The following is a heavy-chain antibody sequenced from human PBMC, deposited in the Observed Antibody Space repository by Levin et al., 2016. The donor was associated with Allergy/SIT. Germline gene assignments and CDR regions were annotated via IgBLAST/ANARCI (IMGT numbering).Heavy chain of an antibody. V-gene: IGHV4-34*01. CDR2: INHSGST. J-gene: IGHJ5*02. CDR1: GGSFSGYY. D-gene: IGHD5-18*01. Sequence: GSLRLSCAVYGGSFSGYYWSWIRQPPGKGLEWIGEINHSGSTNYNPSLKSRVTISVDTSKNQFSLKLSSVTAADTAVYYCARGESGKRIQLWFGNWFDPWGQGTLVTVSS. CDR3: ARGESGKRIQLWFGNWFDP.